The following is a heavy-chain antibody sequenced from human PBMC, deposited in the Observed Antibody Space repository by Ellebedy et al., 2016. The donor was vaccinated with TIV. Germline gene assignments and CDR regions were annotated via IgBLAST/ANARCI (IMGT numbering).Heavy chain of an antibody. Sequence: GESLKISXAASGFTFSSYSMNWVRQAPGRGLEWVASITSRGSSTNYADSFKGRLTISRDNANNSLHLQMTSLRVDDTAVYYCARDPHYDRLDLWGRGTLVIVSS. J-gene: IGHJ2*01. CDR3: ARDPHYDRLDL. V-gene: IGHV3-21*06. CDR1: GFTFSSYS. D-gene: IGHD3-16*01. CDR2: ITSRGSST.